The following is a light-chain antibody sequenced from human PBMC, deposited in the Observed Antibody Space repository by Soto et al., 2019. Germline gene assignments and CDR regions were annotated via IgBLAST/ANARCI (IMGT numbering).Light chain of an antibody. CDR3: QQYGSSVT. Sequence: EIVLTPSPGTLSLSPRERATPSCRASQSVSNNYLAWYQQKPGQAPRLLIYGASNRATGIPDRFSGGGSGTDFTLTISRLEPEDFAVYYCQQYGSSVTFGQGTKVDIK. V-gene: IGKV3-20*01. CDR1: QSVSNNY. CDR2: GAS. J-gene: IGKJ1*01.